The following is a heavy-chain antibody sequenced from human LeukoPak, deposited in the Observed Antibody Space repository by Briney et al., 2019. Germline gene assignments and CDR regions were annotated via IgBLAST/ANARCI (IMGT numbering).Heavy chain of an antibody. J-gene: IGHJ4*02. CDR3: ARDSDS. CDR1: GGSISSGGYY. V-gene: IGHV4-61*08. CDR2: IYYSGST. Sequence: SQTLSLTCTVSGGSISSGGYYWSWIRQPPGKGLEWIGYIYYSGSTKYNPFFKSRVTISVDTSKNQISLNLSSVTAADTAVYYCARDSDSWGQGTLVTVSS.